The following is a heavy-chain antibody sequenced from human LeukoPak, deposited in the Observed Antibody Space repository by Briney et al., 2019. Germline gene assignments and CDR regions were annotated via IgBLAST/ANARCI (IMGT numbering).Heavy chain of an antibody. CDR2: ISPSTDYA. J-gene: IGHJ6*02. V-gene: IGHV1-18*01. CDR1: GYTFTNYG. D-gene: IGHD3-3*01. CDR3: ARVHGRDDSEGYYGMDV. Sequence: GSVKVSCRTSGYTFTNYGVVWVRQAPGQGLEWMGWISPSTDYADYAQKLQDRLTMTTDTSTNTAYIDLRSLRAEDTAVYYCARVHGRDDSEGYYGMDVWGQGTTVIVSS.